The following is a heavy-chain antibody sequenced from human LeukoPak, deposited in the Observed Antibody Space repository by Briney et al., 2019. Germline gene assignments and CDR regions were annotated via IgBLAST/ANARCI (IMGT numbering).Heavy chain of an antibody. CDR2: INHSGST. CDR1: GGSFSGYY. Sequence: SETLSLTCAVYGGSFSGYYWSWIRQPPGKGLEWIGEINHSGSTNYNPSLKSRVTISVDTSKNQFSLKLSSVTAADTAVYYCARDRLKGSRHYYYYGMDVWGKGTTVTVSS. V-gene: IGHV4-34*01. CDR3: ARDRLKGSRHYYYYGMDV. J-gene: IGHJ6*04. D-gene: IGHD3-22*01.